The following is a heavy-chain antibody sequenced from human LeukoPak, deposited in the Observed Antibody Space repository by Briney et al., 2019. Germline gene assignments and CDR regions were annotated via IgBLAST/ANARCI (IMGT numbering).Heavy chain of an antibody. J-gene: IGHJ3*02. CDR3: TWGYSYAFKI. CDR1: GFTLSSSG. Sequence: GVSLRLFCAASGFTLSSSGMHWVRQALGKGLEWVTFIQYDGSVKYNVDSVKGRFAVTRDNSKNTLYLQMNSLRAEDTAVYYCTWGYSYAFKIWGQGTMVTVSS. CDR2: IQYDGSVK. D-gene: IGHD3-22*01. V-gene: IGHV3-30*02.